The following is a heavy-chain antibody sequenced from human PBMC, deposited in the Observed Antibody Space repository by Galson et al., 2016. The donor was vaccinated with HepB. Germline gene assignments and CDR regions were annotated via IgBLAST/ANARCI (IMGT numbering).Heavy chain of an antibody. CDR2: FHPVDFET. J-gene: IGHJ4*02. Sequence: QSGAEVKKPGESLKISCKAFEYSFTSHWIGWVRQMPGKGLEWMGIFHPVDFETTYSPSFQGHVTISIDNSISTAYRLWSSLQASDTAMYFCERLSLGSGVYGGDFFDYWGQGTLVTVSS. CDR1: EYSFTSHW. CDR3: ERLSLGSGVYGGDFFDY. V-gene: IGHV5-51*01. D-gene: IGHD2-8*01.